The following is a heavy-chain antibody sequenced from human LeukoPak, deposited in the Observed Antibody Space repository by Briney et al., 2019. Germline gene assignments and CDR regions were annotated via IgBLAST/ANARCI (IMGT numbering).Heavy chain of an antibody. CDR3: ARYWIQLWYQSGGWFDP. V-gene: IGHV4-39*07. J-gene: IGHJ5*02. CDR1: GGSISSSSYY. CDR2: IYYSGST. D-gene: IGHD5-18*01. Sequence: SETLSLTCTVSGGSISSSSYYWGWIRQPPGKGLEWIGSIYYSGSTYYNPSLKSRVTISVDTSKNQFSLKLSSVTAADTAVYYCARYWIQLWYQSGGWFDPWGQGTLVTVSS.